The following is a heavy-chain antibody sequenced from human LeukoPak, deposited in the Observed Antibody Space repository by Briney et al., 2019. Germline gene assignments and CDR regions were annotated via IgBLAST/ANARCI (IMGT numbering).Heavy chain of an antibody. CDR2: INHSGST. CDR1: GGSFSGYY. D-gene: IGHD6-19*01. Sequence: SETLSLTCAVYGGSFSGYYWSWIRQPPGKGLEWIGEINHSGSTNYNPSLKSRVTISVDTSKNQFSLKLSSVTAADTAVYYCARQDSSPSYGMDVWGQGTTVTVSS. V-gene: IGHV4-34*01. CDR3: ARQDSSPSYGMDV. J-gene: IGHJ6*02.